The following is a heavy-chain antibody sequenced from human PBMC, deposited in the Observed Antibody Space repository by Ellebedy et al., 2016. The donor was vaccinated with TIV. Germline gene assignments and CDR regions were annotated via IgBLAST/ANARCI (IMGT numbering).Heavy chain of an antibody. V-gene: IGHV3-23*01. J-gene: IGHJ6*02. D-gene: IGHD2-15*01. CDR3: AKDVWGVAATYYYYGMDV. CDR1: GFTFSSYA. CDR2: ISGSGGST. Sequence: GGSLRLSRAASGFTFSSYAMSWVRQAPGKGLEWVSAISGSGGSTYYADSVKGRFTISRDNSKNTLYLQMNSLRAEDTAVYYCAKDVWGVAATYYYYGMDVWGQGTTVTVSS.